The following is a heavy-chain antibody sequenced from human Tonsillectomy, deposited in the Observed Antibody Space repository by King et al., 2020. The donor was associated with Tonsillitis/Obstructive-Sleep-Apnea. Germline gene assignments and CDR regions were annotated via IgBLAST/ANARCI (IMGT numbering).Heavy chain of an antibody. D-gene: IGHD6-19*01. Sequence: QLQESGPGLVKPSETLSLICTVSGGSISSYYWSWIRQPPGKGLEWIGYIYDSGSTNYNPSLKSRVTISVDTSKNQFSLKLNSVTAADTAVYYCARRAVAGGGWFDPWGQGTLVTVSS. CDR1: GGSISSYY. V-gene: IGHV4-59*01. CDR2: IYDSGST. J-gene: IGHJ5*02. CDR3: ARRAVAGGGWFDP.